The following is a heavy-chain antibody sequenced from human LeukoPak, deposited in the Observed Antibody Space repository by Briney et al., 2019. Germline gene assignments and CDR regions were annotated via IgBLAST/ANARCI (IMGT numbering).Heavy chain of an antibody. CDR2: INTYGTST. CDR1: GFTFSNSW. J-gene: IGHJ6*02. D-gene: IGHD2-2*01. Sequence: GESLRLSCAASGFTFSNSWMLWVRQVPGKGVVWVSRINTYGTSTSYAGSVWGRFTISRDNAKNTLYLQMTSLRAEDTAVYYCARPQQGGTTRSHGLDVWGQGPTVTVSS. CDR3: ARPQQGGTTRSHGLDV. V-gene: IGHV3-74*01.